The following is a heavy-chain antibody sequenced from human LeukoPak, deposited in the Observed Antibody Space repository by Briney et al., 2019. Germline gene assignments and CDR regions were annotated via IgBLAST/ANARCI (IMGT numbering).Heavy chain of an antibody. CDR3: ARTTVTTAFHI. V-gene: IGHV2-5*02. Sequence: SGPTLVKPTQTLTLTCTFSGFSLSTSGVGVGWIRQPPGKALEWLALIYCDDDKRYSPSLKSRLTITKDTSKNQVVLTMTNMDPVDTATYYCARTTVTTAFHIWGQGTMVTVSS. D-gene: IGHD4-17*01. CDR2: IYCDDDK. J-gene: IGHJ3*02. CDR1: GFSLSTSGVG.